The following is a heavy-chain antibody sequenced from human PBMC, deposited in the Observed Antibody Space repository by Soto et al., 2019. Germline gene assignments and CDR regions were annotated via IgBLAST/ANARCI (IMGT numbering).Heavy chain of an antibody. J-gene: IGHJ4*02. CDR2: ISGNGGDYT. CDR1: GFTFSTYA. D-gene: IGHD2-2*01. CDR3: VPLCRYCSTTTPS. V-gene: IGHV3-23*01. Sequence: GGSLRLSCAASGFTFSTYAMSWVRQAPRKGLEWVSAISGNGGDYTYYADSVKGRFTISRDNSKNTLYLQMNSLRAEYTAVYYCVPLCRYCSTTTPSWGQGTLVTVSS.